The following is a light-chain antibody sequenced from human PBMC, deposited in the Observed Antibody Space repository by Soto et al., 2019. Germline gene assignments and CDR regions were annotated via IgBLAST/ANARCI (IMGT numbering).Light chain of an antibody. J-gene: IGLJ1*01. Sequence: QSVLTQPPSVSGAPGQRVTISCTGSSXNIGAGYDVHWYQQLPGTAPKLLIYGSSYRPSGVPDRFSGSKSGTSASLAITGLQAEDEADYYCQSYDSSLSGYVFGTGTKVTVL. CDR3: QSYDSSLSGYV. CDR2: GSS. V-gene: IGLV1-40*01. CDR1: SXNIGAGYD.